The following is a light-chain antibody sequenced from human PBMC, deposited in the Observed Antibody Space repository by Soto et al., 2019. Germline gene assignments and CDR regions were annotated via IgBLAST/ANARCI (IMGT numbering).Light chain of an antibody. J-gene: IGKJ4*01. CDR3: QQYESYPMT. V-gene: IGKV1-5*03. Sequence: DSQMTQYPSTLSASVGDRVIITCRASQSISTWLAWYQQKPGKAPKILISKASTLQSGVPPRFSGSGSGTEFTLTISSLQPDDFATYYCQQYESYPMTFGGGTKVEIK. CDR1: QSISTW. CDR2: KAS.